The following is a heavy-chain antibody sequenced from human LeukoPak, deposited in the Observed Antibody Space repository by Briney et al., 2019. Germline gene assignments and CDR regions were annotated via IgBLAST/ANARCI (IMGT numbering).Heavy chain of an antibody. Sequence: PSETLSLTCTVSGRSISSYYWSWIGQPPGKGLEWFGYIYYSGSTNYNPSLKSRVTISVDTSKNQFSLKLSSVTAADTAVYYCARGAPGYCSSTTCPLGYWGQGTLVTVSS. CDR1: GRSISSYY. J-gene: IGHJ4*02. D-gene: IGHD2-2*01. V-gene: IGHV4-59*01. CDR2: IYYSGST. CDR3: ARGAPGYCSSTTCPLGY.